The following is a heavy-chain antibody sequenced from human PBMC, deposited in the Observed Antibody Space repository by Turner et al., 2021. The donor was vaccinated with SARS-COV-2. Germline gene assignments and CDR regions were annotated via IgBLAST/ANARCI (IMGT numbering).Heavy chain of an antibody. CDR3: ARDPNSGASL. CDR1: GFTFSNW. CDR2: IKQDGSEK. D-gene: IGHD2-15*01. J-gene: IGHJ4*02. V-gene: IGHV3-7*04. Sequence: EEQRVESGGGLVQPGGSLRLSCTASGFTFSNWMHWVRQAPGKGLEWVANIKQDGSEKYFVDSVKGRFTISRDNAKNSLYLQMNSLSAEDTAVYYCARDPNSGASLWGQGILVTVSS.